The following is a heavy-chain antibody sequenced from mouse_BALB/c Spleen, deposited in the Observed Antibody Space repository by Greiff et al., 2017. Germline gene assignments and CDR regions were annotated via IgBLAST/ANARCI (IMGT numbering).Heavy chain of an antibody. CDR3: ARDEGLRRDFDY. V-gene: IGHV2-9*02. J-gene: IGHJ2*01. Sequence: VKLMESGPGLVAPSQSLSITCTVSGFSLTSYGVHWVRQPPGKGLEWLGVIWAGGSTNYNSALMSRLSISKDNSKSQVFLKMNSLQTDDTAMYYCARDEGLRRDFDYWGQGTTLTVSS. D-gene: IGHD2-2*01. CDR1: GFSLTSYG. CDR2: IWAGGST.